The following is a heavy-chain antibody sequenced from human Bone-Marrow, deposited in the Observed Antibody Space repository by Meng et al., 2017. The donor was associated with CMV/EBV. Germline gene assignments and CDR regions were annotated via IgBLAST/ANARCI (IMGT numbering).Heavy chain of an antibody. CDR1: GGTFSSYA. CDR3: ARAGVRYLGARYYYYGMDV. Sequence: SVKVSCKASGGTFSSYAISWVRQAPGQGLEWMGGINPILGKAYYAQKFQGRVTITADKSTSTAYMELSSLRSEDTAVYYFARAGVRYLGARYYYYGMDVWGQGTTVTVSS. CDR2: INPILGKA. V-gene: IGHV1-69*10. J-gene: IGHJ6*02. D-gene: IGHD3-9*01.